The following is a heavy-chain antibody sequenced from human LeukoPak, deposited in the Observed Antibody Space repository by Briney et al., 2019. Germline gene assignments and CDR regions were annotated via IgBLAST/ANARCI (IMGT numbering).Heavy chain of an antibody. CDR1: GFTVSSNY. V-gene: IGHV3-66*01. J-gene: IGHJ4*02. CDR3: ARVEGGYSGYGDY. CDR2: IYSGGST. Sequence: GRSLRLSCAASGFTVSSNYMSWVRRAPGKGLEWVSVIYSGGSTYYADSVKGRFTISRDNSKNTLYLQMNSLRAEDTAVYYCARVEGGYSGYGDYWGQGTLVTVSS. D-gene: IGHD5-12*01.